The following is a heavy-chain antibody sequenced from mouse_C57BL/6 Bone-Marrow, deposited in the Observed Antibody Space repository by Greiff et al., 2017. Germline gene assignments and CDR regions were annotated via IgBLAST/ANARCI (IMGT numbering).Heavy chain of an antibody. Sequence: EVQLQQSGPELVKPGASVKISCKASGYTFTDYYMNWVKQSHGKSLEWIGDINPNNGGTSYNQKFKGKATLTVDKSSSTAYMELRSLTSEDSAVYYCARWGPFDYWGQGTTLTVSS. V-gene: IGHV1-26*01. CDR3: ARWGPFDY. CDR1: GYTFTDYY. CDR2: INPNNGGT. J-gene: IGHJ2*01.